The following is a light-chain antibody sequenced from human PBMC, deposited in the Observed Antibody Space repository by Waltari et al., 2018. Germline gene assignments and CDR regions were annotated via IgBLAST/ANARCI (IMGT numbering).Light chain of an antibody. V-gene: IGKV1-33*01. CDR3: QRYDNLPIFA. CDR1: QDITNY. Sequence: DIQLTQSPPSLSASVGDRVTITCRVSQDITNYLNWYQQKPGKAPKLLIHDASQFEIGVPSRFSGSQSGTHFTLTISSLQPEDIGTYYCQRYDNLPIFAFGPGTKVEI. J-gene: IGKJ3*01. CDR2: DAS.